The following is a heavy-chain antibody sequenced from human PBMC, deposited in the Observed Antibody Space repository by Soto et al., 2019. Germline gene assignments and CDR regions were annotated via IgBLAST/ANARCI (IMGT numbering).Heavy chain of an antibody. Sequence: QVQLVESGGGVVQPGRSLRLSCAASGFTFSSYGMHWVRQAPGKGLEWVAVIWYDGSNKYYADSVKGRFTISRDNSKNTLYLQMNSLRAEDTAVYYCARAGDDYDPWYFDLWGRGTLVTVSS. CDR1: GFTFSSYG. CDR2: IWYDGSNK. D-gene: IGHD4-17*01. V-gene: IGHV3-33*01. CDR3: ARAGDDYDPWYFDL. J-gene: IGHJ2*01.